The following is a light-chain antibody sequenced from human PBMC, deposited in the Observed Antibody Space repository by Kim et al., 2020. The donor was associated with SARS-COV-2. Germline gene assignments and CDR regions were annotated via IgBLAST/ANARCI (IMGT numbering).Light chain of an antibody. Sequence: DIQLTQSPSFLSASVGDRVTITCRASQGISSYLAWYQQKPRKAPKLLIYAASTLQSGVPSRFSGSGSGTEFTLTISSLQPEDFATYYCQQLNSYPFFGGGTKVDIK. V-gene: IGKV1-9*01. CDR1: QGISSY. CDR3: QQLNSYPF. CDR2: AAS. J-gene: IGKJ4*01.